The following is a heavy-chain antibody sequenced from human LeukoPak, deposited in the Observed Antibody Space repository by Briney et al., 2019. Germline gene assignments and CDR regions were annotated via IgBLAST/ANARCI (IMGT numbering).Heavy chain of an antibody. V-gene: IGHV3-7*01. D-gene: IGHD4-23*01. CDR3: RIRSYGGNSGRDQEVDY. CDR2: IKQDGSEK. J-gene: IGHJ4*02. CDR1: GFTFSSYW. Sequence: PGGSLRLSCAASGFTFSSYWMSWVRQAPGKGLEWVANIKQDGSEKYYVDSVKGRFTISRDNAKNSLYLQMNSLRAEDTAVYYCRIRSYGGNSGRDQEVDYWGQGTLVTVSS.